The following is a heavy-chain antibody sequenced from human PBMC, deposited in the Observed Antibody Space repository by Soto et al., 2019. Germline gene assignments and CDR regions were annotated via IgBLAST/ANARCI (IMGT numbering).Heavy chain of an antibody. CDR1: GFAVISDY. CDR2: IYTDGRT. J-gene: IGHJ6*02. D-gene: IGHD5-18*01. CDR3: AREKGYNVGYFYYGMDV. V-gene: IGHV3-66*01. Sequence: GGSLRLSCAASGFAVISDYMSWVLQAPWKGLEWVSVIYTDGRTFYADSVKGTFTISRDGSKNTLYLQMNSLRVEDTAVYYCAREKGYNVGYFYYGMDVWGQGATVTVSS.